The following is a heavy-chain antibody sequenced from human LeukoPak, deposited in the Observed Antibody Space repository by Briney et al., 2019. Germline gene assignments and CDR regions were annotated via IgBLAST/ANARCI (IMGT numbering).Heavy chain of an antibody. CDR3: ARGRITMVRGVPKIFDI. V-gene: IGHV4-34*01. D-gene: IGHD3-10*01. CDR2: INHSGST. CDR1: GGSFSGYY. Sequence: SETLSLTCAVYGGSFSGYYWSWIRQPPGKGLEWIGEINHSGSTYYNPSLKSRVTISVDTSKNQFSLKLSSVTAADTAVYYCARGRITMVRGVPKIFDIWGQGTMVTVSS. J-gene: IGHJ3*02.